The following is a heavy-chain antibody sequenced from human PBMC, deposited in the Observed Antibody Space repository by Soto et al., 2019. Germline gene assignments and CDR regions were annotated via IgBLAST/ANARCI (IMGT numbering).Heavy chain of an antibody. J-gene: IGHJ5*02. CDR3: ARDAIATFGGVIVMRVWFDP. V-gene: IGHV1-3*01. D-gene: IGHD3-16*02. CDR2: INVGNGNT. Sequence: ASVKVSCKASGYTFTNYAMHWVRQAPGQSLEWMGWINVGNGNTKYSQKFQGRVTITRDTSASTAYMELSSLSSEDTAVYYCARDAIATFGGVIVMRVWFDPWGQGTLVTVSS. CDR1: GYTFTNYA.